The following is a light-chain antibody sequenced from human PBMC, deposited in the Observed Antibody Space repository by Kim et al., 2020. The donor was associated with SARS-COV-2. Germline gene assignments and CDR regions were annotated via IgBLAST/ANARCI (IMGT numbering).Light chain of an antibody. V-gene: IGKV4-1*01. CDR1: QSVLYSSNNKDY. J-gene: IGKJ2*01. Sequence: DIVMTQSPDSPAVSLGERATINCKSSQSVLYSSNNKDYLAWYQQKPGQPPKLLIYWASTRESGVPDRFSGSGSGTDFTLTISSLQAEDVAVYYCQQYYSTPYTFGQGTKLEI. CDR2: WAS. CDR3: QQYYSTPYT.